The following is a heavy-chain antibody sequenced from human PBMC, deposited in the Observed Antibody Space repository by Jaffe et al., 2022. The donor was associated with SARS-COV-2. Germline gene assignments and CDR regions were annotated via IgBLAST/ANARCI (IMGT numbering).Heavy chain of an antibody. CDR1: GGSVSSGSYF. J-gene: IGHJ6*03. CDR3: ARGPYYYGSVYYMDV. CDR2: IYYSGST. D-gene: IGHD3-10*01. V-gene: IGHV4-61*01. Sequence: QVQLQESGPGLVKPSETLSLTCTVSGGSVSSGSYFWNWIRQSPGKGLEWIGNIYYSGSTNYNPSLKGRVTISLDTSKNQFSLKLSSVTAADTAVYFCARGPYYYGSVYYMDVWGKGTTVTVSS.